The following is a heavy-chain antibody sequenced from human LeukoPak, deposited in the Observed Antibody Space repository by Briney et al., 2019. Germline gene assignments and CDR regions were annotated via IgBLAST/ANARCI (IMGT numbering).Heavy chain of an antibody. Sequence: SETLSLTCAVYGGSFSAYHWTWVRQPPGKGLEWIGEINHSGGTNYNPSLKSRVTISVDTSKNQFSLKLSSVTAADTAVYYCARIQYDNSVSFGLRREFQHWGQGTLVTVSS. D-gene: IGHD3-22*01. CDR3: ARIQYDNSVSFGLRREFQH. CDR2: INHSGGT. J-gene: IGHJ1*01. V-gene: IGHV4-34*01. CDR1: GGSFSAYH.